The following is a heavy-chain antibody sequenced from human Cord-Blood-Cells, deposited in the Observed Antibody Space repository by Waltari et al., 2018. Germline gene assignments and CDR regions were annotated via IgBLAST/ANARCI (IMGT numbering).Heavy chain of an antibody. V-gene: IGHV4-34*01. D-gene: IGHD4-4*01. CDR3: ARAGYRDYSKIFDY. CDR1: GGSFSGYY. J-gene: IGHJ4*02. CDR2: INHSGST. Sequence: QVQLQQWGAGLFKPSETLTLTCAVYGGSFSGYYWSWTRQPPGKGLEWIGEINHSGSTNYNPSLKSRVTISVDTSKNQFSLKLSSVTAADTAVYYCARAGYRDYSKIFDYWGQGTLVTVSS.